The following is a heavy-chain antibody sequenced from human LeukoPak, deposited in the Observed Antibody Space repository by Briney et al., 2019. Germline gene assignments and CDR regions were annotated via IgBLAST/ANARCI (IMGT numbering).Heavy chain of an antibody. CDR2: VNPRGGST. V-gene: IGHV1-46*01. Sequence: ASVKVSCKASGYTFTSYYMHWMRQAPGQGPEWMGIVNPRGGSTDYSQKLQGRVTMTTDTSTSTAYMELRSLRSDDTAVYYCARDLLYYGSVDWGQGTLVTVSS. D-gene: IGHD3-10*01. CDR3: ARDLLYYGSVD. J-gene: IGHJ4*02. CDR1: GYTFTSYY.